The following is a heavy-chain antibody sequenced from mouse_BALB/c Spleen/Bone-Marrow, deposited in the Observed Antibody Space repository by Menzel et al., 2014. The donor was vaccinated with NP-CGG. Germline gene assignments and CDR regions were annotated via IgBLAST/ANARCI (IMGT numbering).Heavy chain of an antibody. V-gene: IGHV2-2*02. CDR1: GFSLTSYG. CDR2: IWSGGSA. CDR3: ARRLRYYAVDY. D-gene: IGHD2-2*01. J-gene: IGHJ4*01. Sequence: QVQLQQSGPGLVQPSQSLSITCTVSGFSLTSYGVHWVRQSPGKGLEWLGVIWSGGSADYNAAFISRLSISKDNSKSQVFFKMNSLQASDTAIYYCARRLRYYAVDYWGQGTSVTVSS.